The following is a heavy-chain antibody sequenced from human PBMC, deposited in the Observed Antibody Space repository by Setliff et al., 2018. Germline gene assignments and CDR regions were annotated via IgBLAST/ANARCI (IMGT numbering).Heavy chain of an antibody. J-gene: IGHJ3*02. D-gene: IGHD3-9*01. CDR2: FDPEDGET. V-gene: IGHV1-24*01. Sequence: ASVKVSCKVSGYTLTELSMHWVRQAPGKGLEWMGGFDPEDGETIYAQKFQGRVTMTEDTSTDTAYMELSSLRSEDTAVYYCATESLLRYFDLVGNPYAFDIWGLGTMVTVSS. CDR1: GYTLTELS. CDR3: ATESLLRYFDLVGNPYAFDI.